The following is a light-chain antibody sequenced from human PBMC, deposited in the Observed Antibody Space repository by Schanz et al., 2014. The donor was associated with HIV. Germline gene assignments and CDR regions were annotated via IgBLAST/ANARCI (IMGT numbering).Light chain of an antibody. J-gene: IGLJ2*01. V-gene: IGLV2-14*03. CDR1: SSDIGGYNF. Sequence: QSALTQPASVAGSPGQSITIACTGTSSDIGGYNFVSWYQQHPGKAPKLTIYDVTKRSAGASVRFSGSKSGNTASLTISALQPEDEADYYCISYTSDTVLFGGGTKLTVL. CDR3: ISYTSDTVL. CDR2: DVT.